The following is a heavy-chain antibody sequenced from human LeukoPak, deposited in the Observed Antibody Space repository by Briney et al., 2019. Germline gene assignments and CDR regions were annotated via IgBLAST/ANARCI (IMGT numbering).Heavy chain of an antibody. D-gene: IGHD3-10*01. CDR2: ISSSSSYI. J-gene: IGHJ4*02. CDR1: GFSFRSYP. V-gene: IGHV3-21*01. Sequence: GGSLRLSCAASGFSFRSYPMSWVRQAPGKGLEWVSSISSSSSYIYYADSVKGRFTISRDNAKNSLYLQMNSLRAEDTAVYYCARDRTYYYGSGSYSVGASFDYWGQGTLVTVSS. CDR3: ARDRTYYYGSGSYSVGASFDY.